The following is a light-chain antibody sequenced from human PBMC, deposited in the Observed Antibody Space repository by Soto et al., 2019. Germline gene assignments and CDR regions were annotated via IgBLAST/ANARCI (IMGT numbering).Light chain of an antibody. CDR2: GAS. CDR1: QSVSANF. J-gene: IGKJ1*01. V-gene: IGKV3-20*01. CDR3: QQYGRTPWT. Sequence: EIALTQSPGTVSLSPGEGATLSCRASQSVSANFLAWYQQKPGQAPRLLIYGASSRATGIPDRFSGSGSGTDFTLNLSRLEPEDFAVYHCQQYGRTPWTFGQGTKVDIK.